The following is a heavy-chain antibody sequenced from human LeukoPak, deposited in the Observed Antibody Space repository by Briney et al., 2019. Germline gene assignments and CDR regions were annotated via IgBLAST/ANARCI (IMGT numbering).Heavy chain of an antibody. J-gene: IGHJ2*01. Sequence: SGSLSLTCTVSVGSISSHYWSWIWQPPGKGLEWIGYIYYSGSTNYNPSLKGRVTISVDTSKNLFSLKLSSVTAADTAVYYCARAPDWYFDLWGRGTLVTVSS. CDR2: IYYSGST. V-gene: IGHV4-59*11. CDR1: VGSISSHY. CDR3: ARAPDWYFDL.